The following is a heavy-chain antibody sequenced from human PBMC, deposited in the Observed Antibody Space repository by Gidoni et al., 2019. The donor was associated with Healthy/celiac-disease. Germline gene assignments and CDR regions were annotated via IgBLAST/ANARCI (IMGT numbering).Heavy chain of an antibody. Sequence: QVQLQESGPGLVKPSETLSLTCAVSGYSISSGYYWGWIRQPPGKGLEWIGSIYHSGSTYYNPSLKSRVTISVDTSKNQFSLKLSSVTAADTAVYYCARAEGNPRYDFWSGSGVDRNWFDTWGQGTLVTVSS. CDR3: ARAEGNPRYDFWSGSGVDRNWFDT. D-gene: IGHD3-3*01. V-gene: IGHV4-38-2*01. J-gene: IGHJ5*02. CDR1: GYSISSGYY. CDR2: IYHSGST.